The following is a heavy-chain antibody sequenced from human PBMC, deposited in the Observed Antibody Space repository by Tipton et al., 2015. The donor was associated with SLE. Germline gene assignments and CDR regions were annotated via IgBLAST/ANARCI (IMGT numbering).Heavy chain of an antibody. D-gene: IGHD3-3*01. CDR2: ISHTGTT. CDR1: GGSISSYY. Sequence: TLSLTCTVSGGSISSYYWGWIRQPPGKGLEWIGSISHTGTTYGNPSLKSRVIISLDMSKNQFSLNLSFVTAADTAVYYCARPNDFWSVQGAFDIWGQGTMVTVSS. CDR3: ARPNDFWSVQGAFDI. V-gene: IGHV4-38-2*02. J-gene: IGHJ3*02.